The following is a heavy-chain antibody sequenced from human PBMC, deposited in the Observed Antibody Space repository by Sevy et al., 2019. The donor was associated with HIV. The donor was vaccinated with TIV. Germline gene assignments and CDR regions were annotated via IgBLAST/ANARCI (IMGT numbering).Heavy chain of an antibody. V-gene: IGHV4-59*08. Sequence: SETLSLTCTVSGGSLNSYFWSWIRQPPAKGLEWVGYIYYSGTTNYSPSLKSRVTMSVATSKRQFSLRLNSVTAADTVVYYCARHPSVYGDSLVFASWGQGALVTVSS. CDR3: ARHPSVYGDSLVFAS. D-gene: IGHD4-17*01. CDR1: GGSLNSYF. CDR2: IYYSGTT. J-gene: IGHJ4*02.